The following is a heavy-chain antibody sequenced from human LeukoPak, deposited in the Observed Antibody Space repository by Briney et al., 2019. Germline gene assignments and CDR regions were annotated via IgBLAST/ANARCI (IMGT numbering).Heavy chain of an antibody. CDR3: GRWGERKGYPTSYCGGDCPHYYYGMDV. CDR1: GGSFSGYY. CDR2: ITHSGST. J-gene: IGHJ6*02. V-gene: IGHV4-34*01. Sequence: SETLCLTCAVYGGSFSGYYWNWIRQPPGKGLEWIGEITHSGSTNYNPSLKSQVTISVDTSKNQFSLKMSSVTAAATAVYYCGRWGERKGYPTSYCGGDCPHYYYGMDVWGQGTRVSVSS. D-gene: IGHD2-21*02.